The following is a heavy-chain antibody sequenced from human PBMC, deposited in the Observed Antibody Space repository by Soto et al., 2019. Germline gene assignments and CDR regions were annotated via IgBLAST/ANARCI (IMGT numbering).Heavy chain of an antibody. D-gene: IGHD4-17*01. CDR1: GFTFSSYD. CDR3: ARLPNGDNNWMDP. V-gene: IGHV3-48*01. Sequence: EIQLVETGGGLVQPGGSLRLSCAASGFTFSSYDMNWVRQAPGKGLEWVSYIGSRNGIIHYAVSVKGRFIVSRDNDKDSLYLQLSSRRVEDTAVYYCARLPNGDNNWMDPWGQGTLVTVSP. CDR2: IGSRNGII. J-gene: IGHJ5*02.